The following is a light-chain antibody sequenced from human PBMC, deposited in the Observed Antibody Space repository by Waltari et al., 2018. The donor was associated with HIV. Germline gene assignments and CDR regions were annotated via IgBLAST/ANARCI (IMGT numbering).Light chain of an antibody. CDR3: SSWDGNLNSWV. J-gene: IGLJ3*02. Sequence: QSVVTQPPSASGTPGQRVTISCSGSDSNIGSNYVYWYQDLPGTAPKLLIYKNNQPSSGVPDRFSGSKSDTSASLAISGLRSEGGAGYYCSSWDGNLNSWVFGGGTKLTVL. CDR1: DSNIGSNY. V-gene: IGLV1-47*01. CDR2: KNN.